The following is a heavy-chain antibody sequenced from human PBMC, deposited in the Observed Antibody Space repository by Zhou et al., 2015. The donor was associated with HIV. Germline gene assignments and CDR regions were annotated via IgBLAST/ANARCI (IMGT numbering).Heavy chain of an antibody. CDR1: GGTFSSYA. D-gene: IGHD3-22*01. CDR2: IIPIFGTT. Sequence: QVQLVQSGAEVKKPGSSVKVSCKASGGTFSSYAIIWVRQAPGQGLEWMGGIIPIFGTTNYAQKFQGRVTITADEFTSTAYMELSSLRSEDTAVYYCARGPIDMGDSSGYYPNFDYWGPGNPGHRLL. J-gene: IGHJ4*02. CDR3: ARGPIDMGDSSGYYPNFDY. V-gene: IGHV1-69*01.